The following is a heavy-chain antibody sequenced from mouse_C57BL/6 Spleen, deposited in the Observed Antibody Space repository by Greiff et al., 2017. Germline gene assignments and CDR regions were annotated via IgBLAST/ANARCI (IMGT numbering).Heavy chain of an antibody. CDR3: ARITTVVAPLAMDY. V-gene: IGHV5-17*01. J-gene: IGHJ4*01. Sequence: EVQRVESGGGLVKPGGSLKLSCAASGFTFSDYGMHWVRQAPEKGLEWVAYISSGSSTIYYADTVKGRFTISRDNAKNTLFLQMTSLRSEGTAMYYCARITTVVAPLAMDYWGQGTSGTVSS. CDR1: GFTFSDYG. CDR2: ISSGSSTI. D-gene: IGHD1-1*01.